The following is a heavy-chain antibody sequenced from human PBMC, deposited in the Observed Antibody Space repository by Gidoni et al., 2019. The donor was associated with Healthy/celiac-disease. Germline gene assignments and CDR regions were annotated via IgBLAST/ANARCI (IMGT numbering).Heavy chain of an antibody. Sequence: QVQLQQWGAGLLKPSETLSLTCAVYGGSFSGYYWSWIRQPPGKGLAWNGEINHSGSTNYNPSLKSRVTISVDTSKNQFSLKLSSVTAADTAVYYCARGFWSGYYYFDYWGQGTLVTVSS. CDR2: INHSGST. CDR3: ARGFWSGYYYFDY. J-gene: IGHJ4*02. V-gene: IGHV4-34*01. D-gene: IGHD3-3*01. CDR1: GGSFSGYY.